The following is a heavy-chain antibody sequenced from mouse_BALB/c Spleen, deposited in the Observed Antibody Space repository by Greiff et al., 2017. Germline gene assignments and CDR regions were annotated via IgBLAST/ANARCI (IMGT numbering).Heavy chain of an antibody. CDR3: ARLSNYVGFAY. CDR2: INPSTGYT. V-gene: IGHV1-7*01. Sequence: QVQLQQSGAELAKPGASVKMSCKASGYTFTSYWMHWVKQRPGQGLEWIGYINPSTGYTEYNQKFKDKATLTADKSSSTAYMQLSSLTSEDSAVYYCARLSNYVGFAYWGQGTLVTVSA. D-gene: IGHD2-5*01. CDR1: GYTFTSYW. J-gene: IGHJ3*01.